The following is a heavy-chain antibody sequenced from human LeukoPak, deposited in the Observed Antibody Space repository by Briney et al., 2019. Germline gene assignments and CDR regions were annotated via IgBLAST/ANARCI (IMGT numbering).Heavy chain of an antibody. V-gene: IGHV4-39*01. J-gene: IGHJ4*02. CDR3: ASSSFEQWLVPNY. CDR1: GGSISSSSYY. Sequence: SETLSLTCTVSGGSISSSSYYWGWIRQPPGKGLEWIGSIYYSGSTYYNSSLKSRVTISVDTSKNQFSLKLSSVTAADTAVYYCASSSFEQWLVPNYWGQGTLVTVSS. D-gene: IGHD6-19*01. CDR2: IYYSGST.